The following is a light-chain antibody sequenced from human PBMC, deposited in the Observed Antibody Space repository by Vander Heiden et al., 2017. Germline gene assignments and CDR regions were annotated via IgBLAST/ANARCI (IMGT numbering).Light chain of an antibody. V-gene: IGKV1-12*01. Sequence: DIQMTPSPSSLSASVGDRGAINRHERQDITNYLTWYHQNPGKAPKLLIYTASNLQSRVPSRFSRPGSGTDLTFSISSLQPEVFATSYCQQANVVPFTLGPGTKLEIK. CDR1: QDITNY. CDR2: TAS. J-gene: IGKJ2*01. CDR3: QQANVVPFT.